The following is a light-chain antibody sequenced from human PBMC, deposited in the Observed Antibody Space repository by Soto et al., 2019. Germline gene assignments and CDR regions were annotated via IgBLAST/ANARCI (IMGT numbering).Light chain of an antibody. CDR3: QQYGTSEII. CDR1: HSIGTN. Sequence: DIQMSQSPAALSASIGDRVTLTCRASHSIGTNLNWYQQRPGKAPKLLIYAVSSLQSGVSSRFSGSGSGTDFTLTITRLEPEDFAVFYCQQYGTSEIIFGQGARLEI. J-gene: IGKJ5*01. CDR2: AVS. V-gene: IGKV1-39*01.